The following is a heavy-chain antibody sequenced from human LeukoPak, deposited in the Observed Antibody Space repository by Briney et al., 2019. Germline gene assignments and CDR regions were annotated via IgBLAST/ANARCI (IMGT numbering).Heavy chain of an antibody. CDR3: AGAGLTTYPPNFDY. Sequence: GGSLRLSCAASGFTFSSYSMNWVRQAPGKGLEWVSYISSSSSTIYYADSVKGRFTISRDNAKNSLFLQMNSLRDEDTAVYYCAGAGLTTYPPNFDYWGQGTLVTVSS. CDR2: ISSSSSTI. V-gene: IGHV3-48*02. CDR1: GFTFSSYS. D-gene: IGHD1-1*01. J-gene: IGHJ4*02.